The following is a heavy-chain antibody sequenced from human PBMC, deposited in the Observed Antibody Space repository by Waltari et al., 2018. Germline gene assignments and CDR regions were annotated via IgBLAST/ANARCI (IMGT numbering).Heavy chain of an antibody. CDR1: GFTFNLHH. J-gene: IGHJ4*02. Sequence: EVNLVESGGGLVRPGGSLRLSCATAGFTFNLHHINWVRRAPGKALEWVSLISSTSTYTVNAASVKGRCSISRDNAQTSVYLQLNSLKVEDTAVYYCASAGRNGYSYLDYWGQGTLVTVST. CDR3: ASAGRNGYSYLDY. V-gene: IGHV3-21*01. D-gene: IGHD2-15*01. CDR2: ISSTSTYT.